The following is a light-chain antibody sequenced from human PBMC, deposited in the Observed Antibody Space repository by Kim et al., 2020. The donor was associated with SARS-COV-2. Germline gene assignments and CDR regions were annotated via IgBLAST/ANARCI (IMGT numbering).Light chain of an antibody. Sequence: VTINVKSRQSVLDSSDSKNYLAWYQQKPGQPPKVLMYWASNRASGVPDRFSGSGSGTDFTLTISSLQTEDVAVYSCQQSYTTPPTFGQGTKVDIK. CDR3: QQSYTTPPT. CDR1: QSVLDSSDSKNY. V-gene: IGKV4-1*01. CDR2: WAS. J-gene: IGKJ1*01.